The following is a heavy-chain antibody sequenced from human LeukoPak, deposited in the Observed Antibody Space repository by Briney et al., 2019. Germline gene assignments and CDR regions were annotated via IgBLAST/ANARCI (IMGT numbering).Heavy chain of an antibody. CDR1: GYTFTSYG. CDR3: AKDRVLLWFGELRDWFDP. J-gene: IGHJ5*02. Sequence: ASAKVSCKASGYTFTSYGISWVRQAPGQGLEWMGWISAYNGNTNYAQKLQGRVTMTTDTSTSTAYMELRSLRSDDTAVYYCAKDRVLLWFGELRDWFDPWGQGTLVTASS. D-gene: IGHD3-10*01. CDR2: ISAYNGNT. V-gene: IGHV1-18*01.